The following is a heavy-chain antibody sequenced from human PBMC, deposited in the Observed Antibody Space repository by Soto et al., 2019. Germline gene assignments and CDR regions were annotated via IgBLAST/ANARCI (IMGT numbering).Heavy chain of an antibody. D-gene: IGHD2-2*01. CDR3: ARGYCSSTSCYLRSYYYMDV. Sequence: QVQLVESGGGVVQPGRSLRLSCAASGFTFSSYGMHWVRQAPGKGLEWVAVIWYDGSNKYYADSVKGRFTISRDNSKNTLYLQMNSLRAEDTAVYYCARGYCSSTSCYLRSYYYMDVWGKGTTVTVSS. CDR2: IWYDGSNK. CDR1: GFTFSSYG. J-gene: IGHJ6*03. V-gene: IGHV3-33*01.